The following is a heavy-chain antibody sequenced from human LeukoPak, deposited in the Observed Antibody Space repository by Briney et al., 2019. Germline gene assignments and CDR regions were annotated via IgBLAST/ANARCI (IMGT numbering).Heavy chain of an antibody. CDR3: ARGVAVAGAFGY. Sequence: ASVKVFCKASGYTFTGYYMHWVRQAPGQGLEWMGWISAYNGNTNYAQKLQGRVTMTTDTSTSTAYMELRSLRSDDTAVYYCARGVAVAGAFGYWGQGTLVTVSS. CDR2: ISAYNGNT. J-gene: IGHJ4*02. CDR1: GYTFTGYY. D-gene: IGHD6-19*01. V-gene: IGHV1-18*04.